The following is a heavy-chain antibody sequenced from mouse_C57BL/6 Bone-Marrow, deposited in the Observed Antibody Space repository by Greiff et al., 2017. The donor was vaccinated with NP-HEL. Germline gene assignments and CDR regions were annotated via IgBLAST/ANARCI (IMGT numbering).Heavy chain of an antibody. J-gene: IGHJ3*01. Sequence: EVQLQESGPGLVKPSQSLSLTCSVTGYSITSGYYWNWIRQFPGNKLEWMGYISYDGSNNYNPSLKNRISITRDTSKNQFFLKLTSVTTEDTATYYCGREGWFAYWGQGTLVTVSA. V-gene: IGHV3-6*01. CDR1: GYSITSGYY. CDR3: GREGWFAY. CDR2: ISYDGSN.